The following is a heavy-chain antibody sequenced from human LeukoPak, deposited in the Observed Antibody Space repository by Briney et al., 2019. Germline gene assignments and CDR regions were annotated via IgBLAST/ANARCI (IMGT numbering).Heavy chain of an antibody. CDR1: GYTFTNYG. Sequence: GASVKVSCKASGYTFTNYGISWVRQAPGQGLEWMGWISAKNGNTNYAQKVQGRVTMTTDTSTSTAYMELRSLRSDDTAVYYCARDTEWEKNPDYFDCWGQGNVVTVS. CDR3: ARDTEWEKNPDYFDC. D-gene: IGHD1-26*01. V-gene: IGHV1-18*01. J-gene: IGHJ4*02. CDR2: ISAKNGNT.